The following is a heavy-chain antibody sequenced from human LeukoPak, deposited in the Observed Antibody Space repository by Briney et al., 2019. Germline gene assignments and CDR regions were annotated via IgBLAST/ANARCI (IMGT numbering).Heavy chain of an antibody. Sequence: SETLSLTCTVSGGSISNYNWNWIRQPPGKGLEWIGYIHYSGSTKYNPSLKSQVTISLDTSKNQFSLKLSSVTAADTAVYYCAREAGYVMATISDVGGFDPWGQGTLVIVSS. CDR2: IHYSGST. CDR1: GGSISNYN. D-gene: IGHD5-24*01. J-gene: IGHJ5*02. CDR3: AREAGYVMATISDVGGFDP. V-gene: IGHV4-59*01.